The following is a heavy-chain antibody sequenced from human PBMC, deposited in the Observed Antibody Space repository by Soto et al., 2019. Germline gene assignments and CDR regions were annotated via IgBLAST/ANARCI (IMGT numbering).Heavy chain of an antibody. CDR3: ARDRGDYEGLVPYSFAH. D-gene: IGHD4-17*01. Sequence: EVQLVESGGGLVKPGGSLRLSCAASGFTFSSYSMHWVRQAPGKGLEWVSSISSRSRSIYYADSQKGRFTISRDNTKNSRYLEMSNLRAEDTAVYYCARDRGDYEGLVPYSFAHWGQGTLVTVSS. CDR1: GFTFSSYS. CDR2: ISSRSRSI. V-gene: IGHV3-21*01. J-gene: IGHJ4*02.